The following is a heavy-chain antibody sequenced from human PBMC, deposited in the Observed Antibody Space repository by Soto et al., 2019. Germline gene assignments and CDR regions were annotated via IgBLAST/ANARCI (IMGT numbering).Heavy chain of an antibody. CDR1: GLTVSSNY. D-gene: IGHD4-4*01. CDR3: ARDVVTMYYYYYYMDV. V-gene: IGHV3-66*01. J-gene: IGHJ6*03. Sequence: GGSLRLSCAASGLTVSSNYMSWVRQAPGKGLEWVSVIYSGGSTYYADSVKGRFTISRDNSKNTLYLQMNSLRAEDTAVYYCARDVVTMYYYYYYMDVWGKGTTVTVSS. CDR2: IYSGGST.